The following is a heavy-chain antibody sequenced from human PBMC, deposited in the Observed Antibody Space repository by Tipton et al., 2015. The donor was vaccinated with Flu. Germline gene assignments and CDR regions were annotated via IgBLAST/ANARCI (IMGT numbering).Heavy chain of an antibody. V-gene: IGHV4-38-2*01. CDR1: GDSIINSAYY. CDR2: IFHSGST. D-gene: IGHD4-11*01. J-gene: IGHJ5*02. Sequence: TLSLTCDVSGDSIINSAYYWGWIRQPPGKGLAWIGNIFHSGSTYYNPSLRSRLSISVDRSKNLFSLNLRSVTAADTAVYYCARRDFSNYVSDPKNWFGPWGQGTLVAVSS. CDR3: ARRDFSNYVSDPKNWFGP.